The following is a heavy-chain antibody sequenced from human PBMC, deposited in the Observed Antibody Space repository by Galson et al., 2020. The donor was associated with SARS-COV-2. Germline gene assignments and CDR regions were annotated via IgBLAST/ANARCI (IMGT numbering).Heavy chain of an antibody. CDR1: GFTFSSYA. CDR3: ASDKVVVAATPLDY. CDR2: ISYDGSNK. Sequence: GGSLRLSCAASGFTFSSYAMHWVRQAPGKGLEWVAVISYDGSNKYYADSVKGRFTISRDNSKNTLYLQMNSLRAEDTAVYYCASDKVVVAATPLDYWGQGTLVTVSS. D-gene: IGHD2-15*01. V-gene: IGHV3-30*04. J-gene: IGHJ4*02.